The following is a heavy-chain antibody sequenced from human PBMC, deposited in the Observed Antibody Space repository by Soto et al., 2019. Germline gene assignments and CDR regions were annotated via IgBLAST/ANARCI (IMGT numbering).Heavy chain of an antibody. V-gene: IGHV6-1*01. J-gene: IGHJ5*02. Sequence: SQTLSFTCAISGDSVSSNSAAWNWIRQSPSRGLEWLGRTYYRSKWYNDYAVSVKSRITINPDTSKNQFSLQLNSVTPEDTAVYYCAKGDNLGPKTGYAFDPWGQGIMVTVSS. D-gene: IGHD5-12*01. CDR1: GDSVSSNSAA. CDR2: TYYRSKWYN. CDR3: AKGDNLGPKTGYAFDP.